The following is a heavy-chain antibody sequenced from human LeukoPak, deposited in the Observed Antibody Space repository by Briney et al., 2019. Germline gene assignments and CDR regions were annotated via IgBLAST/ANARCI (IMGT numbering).Heavy chain of an antibody. V-gene: IGHV1-24*01. J-gene: IGHJ6*03. CDR2: FDPKDGET. Sequence: GAPVKVSCKVSGYTLTELSMHWVRQAPGKGLEWMGGFDPKDGETIYAQKFQGGVTMTEDTSTDTAYMELSSLRSEDTAVYYCATGNSSGYYYVRSYYMDVWGKGTTVTVSS. CDR1: GYTLTELS. D-gene: IGHD3-22*01. CDR3: ATGNSSGYYYVRSYYMDV.